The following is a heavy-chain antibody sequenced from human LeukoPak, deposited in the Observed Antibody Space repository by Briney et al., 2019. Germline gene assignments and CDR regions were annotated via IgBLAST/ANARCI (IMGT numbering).Heavy chain of an antibody. D-gene: IGHD4-11*01. Sequence: SETLSLTCAVYGGSFSGYYWSWIRQPPGKGLGWIGEINHSGSTNYNPSLKSRVTISVDTSKNQFSLKLSSVTAADTAVYYCARGKSPLNYVRYYYGMDVWGQGTTVTVSS. V-gene: IGHV4-34*01. J-gene: IGHJ6*02. CDR1: GGSFSGYY. CDR3: ARGKSPLNYVRYYYGMDV. CDR2: INHSGST.